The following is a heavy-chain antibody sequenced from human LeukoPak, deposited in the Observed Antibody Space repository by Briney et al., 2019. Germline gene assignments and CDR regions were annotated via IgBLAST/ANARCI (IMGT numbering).Heavy chain of an antibody. D-gene: IGHD3-10*01. Sequence: PSETLSLTCTVSGGSISSYYWSWIRQPAGKGLEWIGRIYTSGSTNYNLSLKSRVTMSVDTSKNQFSLKLSSVTAADTAVYYCAGSITMVRGISRYYYYYGMDVWGQGTTVTVSS. CDR3: AGSITMVRGISRYYYYYGMDV. V-gene: IGHV4-4*07. J-gene: IGHJ6*02. CDR2: IYTSGST. CDR1: GGSISSYY.